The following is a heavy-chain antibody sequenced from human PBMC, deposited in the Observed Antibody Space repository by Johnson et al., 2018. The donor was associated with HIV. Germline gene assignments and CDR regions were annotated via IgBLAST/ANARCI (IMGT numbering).Heavy chain of an antibody. CDR1: GFTFDDYA. CDR3: AKAFPYCTGGSCYPHRSPHDAFDI. J-gene: IGHJ3*02. CDR2: ISYDGSNK. V-gene: IGHV3-30-3*01. Sequence: HVQLVESGGGSVQPGRSLRLSCAASGFTFDDYAMHWVRQAPGKGLEWVAVISYDGSNKYYADSVKGRFTISRDNSKNTLYLQMNSLRAEDTAVYNCAKAFPYCTGGSCYPHRSPHDAFDIWGQGTMVTVSS. D-gene: IGHD2-15*01.